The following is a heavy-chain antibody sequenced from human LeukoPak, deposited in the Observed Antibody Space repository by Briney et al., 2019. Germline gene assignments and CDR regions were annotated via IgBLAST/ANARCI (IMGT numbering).Heavy chain of an antibody. CDR2: MNPNSGNT. J-gene: IGHJ5*02. CDR3: ARVPALLRLDRRHWLDP. V-gene: IGHV1-8*01. Sequence: ASVKVSCKASGYTFTTYDINWVRQATGQGLEWMGWMNPNSGNTGYAQKFQGRVTMTRNTSISTAYMELSSLRSEDTAVYYCARVPALLRLDRRHWLDPWGQGTLVTVSS. CDR1: GYTFTTYD. D-gene: IGHD3-3*01.